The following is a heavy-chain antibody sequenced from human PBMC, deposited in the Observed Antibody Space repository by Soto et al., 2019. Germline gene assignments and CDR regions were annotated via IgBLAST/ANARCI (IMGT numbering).Heavy chain of an antibody. V-gene: IGHV3-66*01. Sequence: EVQLVESGGGLVQPGGSLRLSCAASGFTVSSKYMSWVRQAPGKGLEWVSLIQSGGSTYYEGSVKSRFTIPRDNTENTLLLQMDRLRVDDTAVYYCTGVDGHCSGGRCYGVSMDVWGKGTTVAV. CDR2: IQSGGST. CDR1: GFTVSSKY. CDR3: TGVDGHCSGGRCYGVSMDV. J-gene: IGHJ6*03. D-gene: IGHD2-15*01.